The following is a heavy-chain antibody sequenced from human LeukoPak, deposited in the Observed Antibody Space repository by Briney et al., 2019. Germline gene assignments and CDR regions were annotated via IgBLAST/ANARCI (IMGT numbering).Heavy chain of an antibody. V-gene: IGHV4-39*01. CDR2: IYYSGTT. J-gene: IGHJ5*02. Sequence: SETLSLTCTVSGDSINNRNYYWGWIRQPPGKRLEYIGTIYYSGTTYYNPSLKSRLTISVDTSRNQFFLKLSSVTATDTALYYCSTMIVYSYPYFNCFDPWGQGTLVTVSS. D-gene: IGHD3-22*01. CDR1: GDSINNRNYY. CDR3: STMIVYSYPYFNCFDP.